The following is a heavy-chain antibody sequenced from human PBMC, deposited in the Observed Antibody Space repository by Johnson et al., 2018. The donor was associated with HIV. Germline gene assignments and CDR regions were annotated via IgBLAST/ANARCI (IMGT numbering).Heavy chain of an antibody. V-gene: IGHV3-30*03. J-gene: IGHJ3*01. CDR1: GFTFSSYG. CDR2: ISYDGSNK. CDR3: ARVGVVGVPNAFDV. Sequence: QVYLVESGGVVVQPGGSLRLSCAASGFTFSSYGMHWVRQAPGKGLEWVAVISYDGSNKYYADSVKGRFTISRDNSKNSLYLQMNSLRAEDTAVYYCARVGVVGVPNAFDVSGQGTLVTVSS. D-gene: IGHD2-15*01.